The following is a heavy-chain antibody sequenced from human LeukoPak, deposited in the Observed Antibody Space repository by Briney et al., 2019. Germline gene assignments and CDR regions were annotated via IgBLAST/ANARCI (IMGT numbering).Heavy chain of an antibody. CDR1: GFTFSSSD. V-gene: IGHV3-30*18. CDR2: ISHDATNK. J-gene: IGHJ4*02. CDR3: AKASSNYFYYFEY. Sequence: PGRSLRLSCAASGFTFSSSDMHWVRQAPGKGLEWVAVISHDATNKYYADSVKGRFTLSRDNSKNTLYLQTNTLRDEDTAVYYCAKASSNYFYYFEYWGQGTLVTVSS. D-gene: IGHD2/OR15-2a*01.